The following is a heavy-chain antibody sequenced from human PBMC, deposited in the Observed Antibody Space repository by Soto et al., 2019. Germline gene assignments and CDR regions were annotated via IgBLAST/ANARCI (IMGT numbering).Heavy chain of an antibody. CDR2: INPNSGGT. V-gene: IGHV1-2*04. CDR1: GYTFTGYY. J-gene: IGHJ3*02. Sequence: ASVKVSCKASGYTFTGYYMHWVRQAPGQGLEWMGWINPNSGGTNYAQKFQGWVTMTRDTSISTAYMELSRLRSDDTAVYYCARGRVVYSTGSSGYDFVTWGQGTMVTVS. CDR3: ARGRVVYSTGSSGYDFVT. D-gene: IGHD6-19*01.